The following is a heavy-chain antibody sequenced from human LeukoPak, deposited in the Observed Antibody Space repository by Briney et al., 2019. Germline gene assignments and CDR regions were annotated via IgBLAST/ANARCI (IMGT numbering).Heavy chain of an antibody. V-gene: IGHV1-18*01. CDR3: AREGLGELTLDY. Sequence: ASVKVSCKASGYTFTSYGISWVRQAPGQGLEWMGWISAYNGDTNYAQKLQGRVTMTTDTSTNTAYMELRSLRSDDTAVYYCAREGLGELTLDYWGQGTLVTVSS. D-gene: IGHD3-16*01. CDR2: ISAYNGDT. J-gene: IGHJ4*02. CDR1: GYTFTSYG.